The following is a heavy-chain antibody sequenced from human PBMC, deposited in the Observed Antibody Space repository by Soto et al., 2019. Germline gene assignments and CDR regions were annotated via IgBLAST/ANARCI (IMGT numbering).Heavy chain of an antibody. CDR1: GGCISSGDYY. Sequence: SETLSLTCTVSGGCISSGDYYWSWIRQPPGKGLEWIGYIYYSGSTYYNPSLKSRVTISVDTSKNQFSLKLSSVTAADTAVYYCARRGFITGTEYYFDYWGQGTLVTVSS. CDR2: IYYSGST. J-gene: IGHJ4*02. D-gene: IGHD1-20*01. CDR3: ARRGFITGTEYYFDY. V-gene: IGHV4-30-4*01.